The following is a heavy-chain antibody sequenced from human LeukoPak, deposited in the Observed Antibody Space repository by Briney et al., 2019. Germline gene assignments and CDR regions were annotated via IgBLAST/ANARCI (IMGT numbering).Heavy chain of an antibody. V-gene: IGHV1-18*01. D-gene: IGHD2-2*02. J-gene: IGHJ6*02. CDR3: ARDPTPNIVVVPAAIRRATSYYYGMDV. CDR1: GYTFTSYG. Sequence: ASVKVSCKASGYTFTSYGISWVRQAPGQGLEWMGWISAYNGNTNYTQKLQGRVTMTTDTSTSTAYMELRSLRSDDTAVYYCARDPTPNIVVVPAAIRRATSYYYGMDVWGQGTTVTVSS. CDR2: ISAYNGNT.